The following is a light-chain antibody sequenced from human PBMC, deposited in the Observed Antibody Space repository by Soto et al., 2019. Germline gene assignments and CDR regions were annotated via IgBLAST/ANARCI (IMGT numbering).Light chain of an antibody. J-gene: IGLJ2*01. Sequence: QSALTQPASVSGSPGQSITLSCTGTSSDIGGYDYVSWYQRYPGKAPKLRIYDVNNRPSRVSNRFSGSKSGNKASLPISGLQVEDGDDYYCTSHASGSSHVVFGGGTQLTVL. CDR1: SSDIGGYDY. V-gene: IGLV2-14*01. CDR3: TSHASGSSHVV. CDR2: DVN.